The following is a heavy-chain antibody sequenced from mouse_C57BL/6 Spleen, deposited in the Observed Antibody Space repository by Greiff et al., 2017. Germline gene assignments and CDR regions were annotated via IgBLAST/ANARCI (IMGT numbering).Heavy chain of an antibody. Sequence: EVQLVESGGGLVKPGGSLKLSCAASGFTFSSYAMSWVRQTPEKRLEWVATISDGGSYTYYPDYVKGRFTISRDNAKNNLYLQMSHLKSEDTAMYYCARERSKRPFDYWGQGTTLTVSS. V-gene: IGHV5-4*01. J-gene: IGHJ2*01. CDR2: ISDGGSYT. CDR1: GFTFSSYA. CDR3: ARERSKRPFDY. D-gene: IGHD2-5*01.